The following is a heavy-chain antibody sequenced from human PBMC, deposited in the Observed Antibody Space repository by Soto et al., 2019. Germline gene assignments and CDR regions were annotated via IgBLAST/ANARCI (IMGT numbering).Heavy chain of an antibody. J-gene: IGHJ6*02. V-gene: IGHV1-69*01. CDR1: GGTFSSYA. D-gene: IGHD6-6*01. CDR3: ARESSSPNYYYYGMDV. Sequence: QVQLLQSGAEVKNPGASVKVSCRASGGTFSSYAVSWVRQAPGQGLEWMGVIIPLLNTPKYVQKFQGRVTITADASATTAYMELSSLRSEDTAVYYCARESSSPNYYYYGMDVWGQGTTGTVSS. CDR2: IIPLLNTP.